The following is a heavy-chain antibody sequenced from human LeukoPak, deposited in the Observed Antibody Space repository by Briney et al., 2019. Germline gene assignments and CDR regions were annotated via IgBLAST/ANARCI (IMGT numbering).Heavy chain of an antibody. D-gene: IGHD1-26*01. Sequence: PSETLSLTCTVSGGSISSGGYYWSWIRQHPGKGLEWIGYIYYSGSTYYNPSLKSRVTISVDTSKNQFSLKLSSVTAADTAVYYCARMQVGATTIDYWGQGTLVTVSS. V-gene: IGHV4-31*03. CDR2: IYYSGST. J-gene: IGHJ4*02. CDR3: ARMQVGATTIDY. CDR1: GGSISSGGYY.